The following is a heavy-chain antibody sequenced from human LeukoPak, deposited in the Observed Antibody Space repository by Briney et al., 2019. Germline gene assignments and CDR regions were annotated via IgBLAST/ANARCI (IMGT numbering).Heavy chain of an antibody. CDR2: IVVGSGNT. V-gene: IGHV1-58*02. CDR1: GFTFTSSA. D-gene: IGHD3-22*01. CDR3: AAGYYDSSGYYPHAFDI. Sequence: GTSVKVSCKASGFTFTSSAMQRVRQARGQRLEWIGWIVVGSGNTNYAQKFQERVTITRDMSTSTAYMELSSLRSEDTAVYYCAAGYYDSSGYYPHAFDIWGQGTMVTVSS. J-gene: IGHJ3*02.